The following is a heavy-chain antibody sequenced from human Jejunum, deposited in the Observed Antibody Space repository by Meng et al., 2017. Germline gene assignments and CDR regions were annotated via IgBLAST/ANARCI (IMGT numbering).Heavy chain of an antibody. J-gene: IGHJ4*02. Sequence: ESLKIPCAASGFAFSRYWRHWVRQAPGKGLVCVSRINSDGSTTTYADSVKGRFTISRDNAKNTLYLHMNSLRAEDTAVYYCVRGCGWYFGYWGQGTLVTVSS. CDR3: VRGCGWYFGY. V-gene: IGHV3-74*01. CDR2: INSDGSTT. D-gene: IGHD6-19*01. CDR1: GFAFSRYW.